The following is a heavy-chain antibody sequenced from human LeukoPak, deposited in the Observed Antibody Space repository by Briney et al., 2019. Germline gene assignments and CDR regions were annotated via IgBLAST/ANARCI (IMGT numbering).Heavy chain of an antibody. CDR1: GYTFTSYG. V-gene: IGHV1-18*01. CDR2: ISAYNGNT. Sequence: ASVKVSCKASGYTFTSYGISWVRQAPGQGLEWMGWISAYNGNTNYARKLQGRVTMTTDTTTSTAYMELRSLRSDDTAVYYCAREPSELWLPDYYYGMDVWGQGTTVTVSS. D-gene: IGHD5-18*01. J-gene: IGHJ6*02. CDR3: AREPSELWLPDYYYGMDV.